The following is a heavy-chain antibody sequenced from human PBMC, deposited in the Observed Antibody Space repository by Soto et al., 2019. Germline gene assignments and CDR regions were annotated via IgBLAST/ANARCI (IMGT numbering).Heavy chain of an antibody. CDR3: ARPQSIVFGVVITSYFDY. CDR2: ISRTGDDT. Sequence: GSLRLSCSASGFTFSNYAMGWVRQFPGKGLEWVSAISRTGDDTYYGDTLKGRFTISRDNSKDILYLQMNNLRDEDTALYYCARPQSIVFGVVITSYFDYWGQGALVTVSS. CDR1: GFTFSNYA. V-gene: IGHV3-23*01. D-gene: IGHD3-3*01. J-gene: IGHJ4*02.